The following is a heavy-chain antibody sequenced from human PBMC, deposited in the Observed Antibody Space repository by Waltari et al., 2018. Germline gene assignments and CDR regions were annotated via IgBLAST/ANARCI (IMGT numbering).Heavy chain of an antibody. J-gene: IGHJ4*02. CDR1: RGYLSVDY. Sequence: QVQLQESGPGLVKPSETLSLTCTVSRGYLSVDYWSWIRQPPGKGLEWIAFIYHTGSTNSNPSLASRVTISVDTSKNQFSLRLSSVTAADTAVYYCAKGGASSRPFDQWGQGTLVTVSS. CDR3: AKGGASSRPFDQ. CDR2: IYHTGST. V-gene: IGHV4-59*01.